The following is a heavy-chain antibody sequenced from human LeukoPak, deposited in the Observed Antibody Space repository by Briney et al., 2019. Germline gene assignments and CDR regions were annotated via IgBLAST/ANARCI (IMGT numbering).Heavy chain of an antibody. J-gene: IGHJ4*02. D-gene: IGHD3-22*01. CDR3: ARNKIEVTGTGFFDH. V-gene: IGHV4-31*03. CDR1: GGSISSGGYD. Sequence: SQTLSLACTVFGGSISSGGYDWSWIRQHPGKGLEWIGYIYYSGSTNYNPSLKSRVTISVDTSKNQFSLKLSSVTAADTAVYFCARNKIEVTGTGFFDHCGLVPLVTVSS. CDR2: IYYSGST.